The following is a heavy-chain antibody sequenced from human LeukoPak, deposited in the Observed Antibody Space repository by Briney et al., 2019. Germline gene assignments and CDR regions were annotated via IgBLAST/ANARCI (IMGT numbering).Heavy chain of an antibody. Sequence: GGSLRLSCAASGFTFSSYGMHWVRQAPGKGLEWVAVIWYDGSNKYYADSVKGRFTISRDNSKNKLYLQMNSLRAEDTAVYYCARDFDGDGYNLGYFDYWGQGTLVTVSS. D-gene: IGHD5-24*01. V-gene: IGHV3-33*01. CDR1: GFTFSSYG. CDR2: IWYDGSNK. CDR3: ARDFDGDGYNLGYFDY. J-gene: IGHJ4*02.